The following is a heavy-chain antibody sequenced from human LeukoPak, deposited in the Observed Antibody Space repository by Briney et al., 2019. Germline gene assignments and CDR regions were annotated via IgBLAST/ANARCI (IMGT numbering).Heavy chain of an antibody. V-gene: IGHV3-21*01. D-gene: IGHD5-12*01. CDR1: GFTFSSYS. Sequence: GGSLRLSCAASGFTFSSYSMNWVRQAPGKGLEWVSSISSSSSYIYYADSVKGRFTISRDNAKNSLYLQMNSLRAEDTAVYYCARGTSRGYADPYYFGYWGQGTLVTVSS. CDR2: ISSSSSYI. J-gene: IGHJ4*02. CDR3: ARGTSRGYADPYYFGY.